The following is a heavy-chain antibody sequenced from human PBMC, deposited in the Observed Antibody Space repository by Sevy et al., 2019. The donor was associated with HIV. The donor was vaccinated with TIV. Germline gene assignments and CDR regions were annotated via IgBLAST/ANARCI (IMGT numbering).Heavy chain of an antibody. CDR2: IYYSGST. V-gene: IGHV4-61*01. CDR1: GGSVSSGSYY. CDR3: ARDDAGSYYNSYYYGMDV. D-gene: IGHD3-10*01. J-gene: IGHJ6*02. Sequence: SETLSLTCTVSGGSVSSGSYYWSWIRQPPGKGLEWIGYIYYSGSTNYNPSLKSRVTISVGTSKNQFSLKLSSVTAADTAVYYCARDDAGSYYNSYYYGMDVWGQGTTVTVSS.